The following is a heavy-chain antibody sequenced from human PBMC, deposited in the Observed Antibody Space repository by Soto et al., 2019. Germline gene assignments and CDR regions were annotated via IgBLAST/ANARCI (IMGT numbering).Heavy chain of an antibody. V-gene: IGHV3-30*18. CDR1: GFTFRNYG. J-gene: IGHJ6*02. CDR2: ISYDGSHK. D-gene: IGHD4-4*01. Sequence: QVQLVESGGGVVQPGRSLSLSCAASGFTFRNYGMHWVRQAPGKGLVWVTVISYDGSHKYYADSVKGRFTISRDNSKNTVYLEMNSLRDEDTAVYYCAKRRGDHSNYSWGIDVWGQGTTVTVSS. CDR3: AKRRGDHSNYSWGIDV.